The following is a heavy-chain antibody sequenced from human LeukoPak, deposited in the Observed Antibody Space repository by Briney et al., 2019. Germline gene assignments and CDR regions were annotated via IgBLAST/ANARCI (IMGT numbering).Heavy chain of an antibody. D-gene: IGHD5-24*01. J-gene: IGHJ4*02. CDR3: SRGTDAYKCGNY. CDR2: IHYSGRI. V-gene: IGHV4-34*01. CDR1: GGSFSGYY. Sequence: PSETLSLTCAVYGGSFSGYYWTWLRQPPGKGLEWIGEIHYSGRINYNPSLKSRVTISADTSNNHFSLKMNSVTAGDPAVYYCSRGTDAYKCGNYWGQGTPVTVSS.